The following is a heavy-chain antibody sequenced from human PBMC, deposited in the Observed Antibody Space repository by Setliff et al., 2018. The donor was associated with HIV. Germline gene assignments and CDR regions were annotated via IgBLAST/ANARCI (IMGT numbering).Heavy chain of an antibody. Sequence: GESLKISCKGSGYSFTSYWIAWVRQMPGKGLEWMGIIYPGDSHTRYSPPFQGQVTFSADKSISTAYLQWSSLKASDTAIYYCTRHILAYCAGDCYPLDYWGQGTLVTVSS. V-gene: IGHV5-51*01. CDR3: TRHILAYCAGDCYPLDY. J-gene: IGHJ4*02. CDR1: GYSFTSYW. D-gene: IGHD2-21*02. CDR2: IYPGDSHT.